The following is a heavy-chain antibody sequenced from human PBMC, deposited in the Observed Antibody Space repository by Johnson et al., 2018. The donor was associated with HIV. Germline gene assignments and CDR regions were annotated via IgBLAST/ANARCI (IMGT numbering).Heavy chain of an antibody. CDR1: GFSFSSYG. J-gene: IGHJ3*02. CDR3: ARDRRYYGSGSYGGAFDI. Sequence: QVQLVESGGGVVQPGRSLRLSCAASGFSFSSYGMHWVRQLPGKGLEWVAVIWYDGSNKSYADSVKGRFTISRDNSKDTLSLQMNSLRDEDTAVYYCARDRRYYGSGSYGGAFDIWGQGTVVTVSS. V-gene: IGHV3-33*01. D-gene: IGHD3-10*01. CDR2: IWYDGSNK.